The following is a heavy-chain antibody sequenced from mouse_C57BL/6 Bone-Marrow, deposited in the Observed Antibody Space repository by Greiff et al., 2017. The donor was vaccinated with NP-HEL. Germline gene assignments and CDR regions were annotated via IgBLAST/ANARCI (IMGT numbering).Heavy chain of an antibody. CDR3: ARSDYYGSSSPYYDV. J-gene: IGHJ1*03. Sequence: VQLKESGPGLVAPSQSLSITCTVSGFSLTSYAISWVRQPPGKGLEWLGVIWTGGGTNYNSALKSRMSIRKDNSKSQVFLKMNSLQTDDAARYYCARSDYYGSSSPYYDVWGTGTTVTVSS. V-gene: IGHV2-9-1*01. CDR2: IWTGGGT. CDR1: GFSLTSYA. D-gene: IGHD1-1*01.